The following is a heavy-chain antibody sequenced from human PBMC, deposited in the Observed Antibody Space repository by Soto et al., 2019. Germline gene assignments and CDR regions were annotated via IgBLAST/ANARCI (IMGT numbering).Heavy chain of an antibody. Sequence: EVQLVESGGGLIQPGGSLRLSCAASGFTVSSNYMSWVRQAPGKGLEWVSVIYSGGSTYYADSVKGRFTISRDNSKNTLYLQMNSLRAEDTAVYYCARELGYYDSSGYYSYYFDYWGQGTLVTVSS. V-gene: IGHV3-53*01. J-gene: IGHJ4*02. CDR2: IYSGGST. CDR3: ARELGYYDSSGYYSYYFDY. D-gene: IGHD3-22*01. CDR1: GFTVSSNY.